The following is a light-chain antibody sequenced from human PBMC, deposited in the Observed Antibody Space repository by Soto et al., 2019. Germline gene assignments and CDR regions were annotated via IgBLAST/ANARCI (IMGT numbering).Light chain of an antibody. CDR1: RSISYW. CDR3: LQYSSHSWT. Sequence: IQIAQSPSSLSRSVVDRVTITCRSSRSISYWLAWYQQKPGKAPELLIFDASNLKSGVSSRFSGRGSGTEFTLTISRLQTDDVATYYCLQYSSHSWTFGKGTKVDIK. J-gene: IGKJ1*01. CDR2: DAS. V-gene: IGKV1-5*01.